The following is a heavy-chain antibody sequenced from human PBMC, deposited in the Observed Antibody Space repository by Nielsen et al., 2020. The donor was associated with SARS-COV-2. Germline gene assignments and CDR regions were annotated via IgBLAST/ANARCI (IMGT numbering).Heavy chain of an antibody. J-gene: IGHJ3*02. CDR2: FYYSGST. CDR3: AREGHDAFDI. D-gene: IGHD1-1*01. V-gene: IGHV4-59*12. Sequence: RQAPGKGLEWIGYFYYSGSTNYNPSLKSRVTISVDKSKNQFSLKLSSVTAADTAVYYCAREGHDAFDIWGQGTMVTVSS.